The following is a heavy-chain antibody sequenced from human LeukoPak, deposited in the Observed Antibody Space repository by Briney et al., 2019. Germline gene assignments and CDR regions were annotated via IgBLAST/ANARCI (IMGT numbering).Heavy chain of an antibody. CDR2: IKQDGSEK. V-gene: IGHV3-7*01. J-gene: IGHJ4*02. CDR3: ARDRSRGIAVAGADY. CDR1: GFTFSSYA. D-gene: IGHD6-19*01. Sequence: PGGSLRLSCAASGFTFSSYAMSWVRQAPGKGLEWVANIKQDGSEKYYVDSVRGRFTISRDNAKNSLYLQMNSLRAEDTAVYYCARDRSRGIAVAGADYWGQGTLVTVSS.